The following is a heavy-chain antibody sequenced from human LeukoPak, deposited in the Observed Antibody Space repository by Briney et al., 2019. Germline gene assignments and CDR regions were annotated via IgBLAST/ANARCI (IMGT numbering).Heavy chain of an antibody. CDR1: GFTFSNYA. J-gene: IGHJ4*02. D-gene: IGHD3-9*01. CDR3: VQWGAYDVLTGYYVPDY. CDR2: ITGRGGVT. V-gene: IGHV3-23*01. Sequence: PGGSLRLSCAASGFTFSNYAMSWVRQAPGKGLEWVSAITGRGGVTYYADSVKGRFTISRENSKNTLYLQMNSLRAEDTAVYYCVQWGAYDVLTGYYVPDYWGQGSLVTVSS.